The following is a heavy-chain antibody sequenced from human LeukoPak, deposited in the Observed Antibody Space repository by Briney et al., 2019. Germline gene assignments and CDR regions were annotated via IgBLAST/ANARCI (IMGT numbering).Heavy chain of an antibody. CDR3: ARARQAAILRLNY. D-gene: IGHD2-2*02. CDR2: IIPILGIA. Sequence: SSEKVSCKASGRTFSSYTISWVRQAPGQGLEWMGRIIPILGIADYAQKFQGRVTITADKSTSTAYMELSSLRSEDTAVYYCARARQAAILRLNYWGQGTLVTVSS. V-gene: IGHV1-69*02. J-gene: IGHJ4*02. CDR1: GRTFSSYT.